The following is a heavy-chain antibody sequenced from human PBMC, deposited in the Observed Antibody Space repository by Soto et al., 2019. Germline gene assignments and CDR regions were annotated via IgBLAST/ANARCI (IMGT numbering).Heavy chain of an antibody. CDR3: AKGTFYGNHLFDF. CDR1: EFTFSDYA. CDR2: ISASGDNT. Sequence: EVHLLESGGGLLQPGGSLRLSCEASEFTFSDYAMSWVRQAPGKGLEWVSGISASGDNTYSADSVKGRFTISRDNSKNTLYLQMNSLRAEDTAVYYCAKGTFYGNHLFDFWGQGTLVTVSS. V-gene: IGHV3-23*01. D-gene: IGHD4-17*01. J-gene: IGHJ4*02.